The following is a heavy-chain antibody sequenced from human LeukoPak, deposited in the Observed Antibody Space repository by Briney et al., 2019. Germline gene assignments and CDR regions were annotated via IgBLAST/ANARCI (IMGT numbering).Heavy chain of an antibody. J-gene: IGHJ5*02. CDR1: EFTFSSYA. Sequence: GGSLRLSCAASEFTFSSYAMSWVRQAPGKGLEWVSAISGSGGSTYYADSVKGRFTISRDNSKNTLYLQMNSLRAEDTAVYYCARDRGYSVEPNWFDPWGQGTLVTVSS. V-gene: IGHV3-23*01. D-gene: IGHD3-10*01. CDR3: ARDRGYSVEPNWFDP. CDR2: ISGSGGST.